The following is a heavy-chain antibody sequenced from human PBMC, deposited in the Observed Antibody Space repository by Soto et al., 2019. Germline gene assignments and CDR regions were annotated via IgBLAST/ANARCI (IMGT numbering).Heavy chain of an antibody. CDR3: ARVTITMVRRLIIPIDY. CDR2: ISAYNGNT. D-gene: IGHD3-10*01. J-gene: IGHJ4*02. Sequence: GASVKVSCKASGYTFTSYGISWVRQAPGQGLEWMGWISAYNGNTNYAQKLQGRVTMTTDTSTSTAYMELRSLRSDDTAVYYCARVTITMVRRLIIPIDYWGQGTLVTVSS. CDR1: GYTFTSYG. V-gene: IGHV1-18*01.